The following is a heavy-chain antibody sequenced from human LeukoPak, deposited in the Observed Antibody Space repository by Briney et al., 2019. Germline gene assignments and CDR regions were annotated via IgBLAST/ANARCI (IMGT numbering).Heavy chain of an antibody. J-gene: IGHJ1*01. Sequence: GGSLRLSCAASGFTFSSYAMHWVRQAPGKGLEWVAVISYDGSNKYYADSVKGRFTISRDNSKNTLYLQMNSLRAEDTAVYYCARDPLSRQLALYFQHWGQGTLVTVSS. CDR3: ARDPLSRQLALYFQH. D-gene: IGHD6-13*01. CDR1: GFTFSSYA. V-gene: IGHV3-30*04. CDR2: ISYDGSNK.